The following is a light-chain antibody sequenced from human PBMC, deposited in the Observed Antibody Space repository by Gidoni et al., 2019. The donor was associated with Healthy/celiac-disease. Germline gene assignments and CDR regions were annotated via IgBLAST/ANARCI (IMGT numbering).Light chain of an antibody. CDR3: QQHSNWPPVT. J-gene: IGKJ5*01. CDR2: DAS. CDR1: QSVSSY. Sequence: EILLTHLPATLSLPPGERATLSCRASQSVSSYLAWYQQKPGQAPRLLIYDASNRATAVPAELSGSGSGTNDTLTISSLEPEDVAVYYCQQHSNWPPVTFGQGTRLEI. V-gene: IGKV3-11*01.